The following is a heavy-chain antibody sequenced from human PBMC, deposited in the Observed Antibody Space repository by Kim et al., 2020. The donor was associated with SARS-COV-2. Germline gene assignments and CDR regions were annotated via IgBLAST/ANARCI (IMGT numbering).Heavy chain of an antibody. CDR3: ARPRKYSSGWYPSDAFDI. D-gene: IGHD6-19*01. Sequence: KSRVTISVDTSKNQFSLKLSSVTAADTAVYYCARPRKYSSGWYPSDAFDIWGQGTMVTVSS. V-gene: IGHV4-39*01. J-gene: IGHJ3*02.